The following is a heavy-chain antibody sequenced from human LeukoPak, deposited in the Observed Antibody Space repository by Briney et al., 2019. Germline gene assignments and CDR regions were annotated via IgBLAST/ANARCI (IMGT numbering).Heavy chain of an antibody. V-gene: IGHV3-21*04. J-gene: IGHJ4*02. Sequence: PGGSLRLSCAASGFTFSRYSMKWVRQAPGKGLEWVSFIGSSSSYIYYADSVKGRFTISRDNAKNSLYLQMNSLRAEDTAVYFCAKGRGSPYTFDYWGQGTLVTVSS. CDR2: IGSSSSYI. D-gene: IGHD3-10*01. CDR1: GFTFSRYS. CDR3: AKGRGSPYTFDY.